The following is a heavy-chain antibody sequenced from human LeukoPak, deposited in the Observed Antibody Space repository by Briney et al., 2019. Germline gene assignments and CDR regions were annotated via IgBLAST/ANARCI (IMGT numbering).Heavy chain of an antibody. CDR1: GFTFSSYA. Sequence: GGSLRLSCAASGFTFSSYAMHWVRQAPGKGLEWVAVISYDGSNKYYADSVKGRFTISRDNSKNTLYLQMNSLRAGDTAVYYCARSPGASHNPPGYWGQGTLVTVSS. CDR2: ISYDGSNK. D-gene: IGHD1-14*01. V-gene: IGHV3-30*01. CDR3: ARSPGASHNPPGY. J-gene: IGHJ4*02.